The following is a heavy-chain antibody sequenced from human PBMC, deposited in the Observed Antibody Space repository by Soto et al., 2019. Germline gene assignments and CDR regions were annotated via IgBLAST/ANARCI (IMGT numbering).Heavy chain of an antibody. V-gene: IGHV3-9*01. D-gene: IGHD3-10*01. Sequence: SLRLSCVASGFTFDDYAMHWVRQVPGEGLEWVSGISWNSGGIGYAGSVKGRFTISRDNAKNSLYLQMNSLRAEDTALYYCAKDLRDPWFGELFYYGMDVWGQGTTVTVSS. CDR2: ISWNSGGI. CDR1: GFTFDDYA. CDR3: AKDLRDPWFGELFYYGMDV. J-gene: IGHJ6*02.